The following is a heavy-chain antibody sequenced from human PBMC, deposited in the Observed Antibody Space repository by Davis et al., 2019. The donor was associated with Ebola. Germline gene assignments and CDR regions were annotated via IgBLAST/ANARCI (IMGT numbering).Heavy chain of an antibody. CDR3: ARVGYDILTGYYSFDY. V-gene: IGHV4-61*08. J-gene: IGHJ4*02. D-gene: IGHD3-9*01. Sequence: SETLSLTCTVSGGSVNIIDYYWTWIRQPPGKGLEWIGYIYYTGSTNYNPSLKSRVTISADTSKNQFSLKLSSVTAADTAVYYCARVGYDILTGYYSFDYWGQGTLVTVSS. CDR2: IYYTGST. CDR1: GGSVNIIDYY.